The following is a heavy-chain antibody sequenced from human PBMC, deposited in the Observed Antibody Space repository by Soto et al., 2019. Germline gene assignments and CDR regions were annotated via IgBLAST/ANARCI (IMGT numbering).Heavy chain of an antibody. J-gene: IGHJ4*02. CDR1: GYTFTSYG. Sequence: ASVKVSCKASGYTFTSYGISWVRQAPGQGLEWMGWISAYNGNTNYAQKLQGRVTMTTDTSTSTAYMELRRLRSDDTAVYYCARVGFDFWSGYSFDYWGQGTLVTVSS. D-gene: IGHD3-3*01. V-gene: IGHV1-18*04. CDR3: ARVGFDFWSGYSFDY. CDR2: ISAYNGNT.